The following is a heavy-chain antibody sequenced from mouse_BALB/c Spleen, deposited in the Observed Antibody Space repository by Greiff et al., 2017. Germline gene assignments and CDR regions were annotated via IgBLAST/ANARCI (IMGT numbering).Heavy chain of an antibody. Sequence: VQLQQSGTVLARPGASVKMSCKASGYSFTSYWMHWVKQRPGQGLEWIGAIYPGNSDTSYNQKLKGKAKLTAVTSASTAYMELSSLTKEDSAVYYCTRYDHRYDWYIDVWGAGTTVTVSS. CDR2: IYPGNSDT. J-gene: IGHJ1*01. V-gene: IGHV1-5*01. CDR3: TRYDHRYDWYIDV. CDR1: GYSFTSYW. D-gene: IGHD2-14*01.